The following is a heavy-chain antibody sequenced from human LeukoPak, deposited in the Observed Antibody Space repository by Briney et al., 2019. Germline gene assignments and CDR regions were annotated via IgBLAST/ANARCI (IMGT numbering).Heavy chain of an antibody. CDR3: AKNPYEYYFDY. Sequence: GASVKVSCKASGYTSTGYYLHWVRQAPGQGLEWMGWINPNSGDTNYAQKFQGRVTMTRDTSIRTAYMELSGLRSGDTAVYYCAKNPYEYYFDYWGQEPWSPSPQ. D-gene: IGHD5-12*01. CDR2: INPNSGDT. V-gene: IGHV1-2*02. J-gene: IGHJ4*01. CDR1: GYTSTGYY.